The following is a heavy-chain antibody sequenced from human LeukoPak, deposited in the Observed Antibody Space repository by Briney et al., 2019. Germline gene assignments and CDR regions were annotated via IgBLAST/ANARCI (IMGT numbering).Heavy chain of an antibody. CDR2: IYPGDSDT. D-gene: IGHD2-2*01. CDR1: GYSFATYW. V-gene: IGHV5-51*01. Sequence: GESVKISCKGSGYSFATYWIGWVRQMPGRGLEWMGIIYPGDSDTRYSPSFQGQVTISADKSISTAYLQWSSLKASDTAMYYCAKLGCSTASCNEDNWFDPWGQGTLVTVSS. CDR3: AKLGCSTASCNEDNWFDP. J-gene: IGHJ5*02.